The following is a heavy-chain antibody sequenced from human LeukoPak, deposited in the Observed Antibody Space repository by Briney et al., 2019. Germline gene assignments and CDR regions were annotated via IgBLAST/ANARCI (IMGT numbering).Heavy chain of an antibody. Sequence: GGSLRLSCSASGFTFTTSGMSWVRQAPGKGLEWVSSIGGTGTDRYYAGSVKGRFTISRDNARNALYLQMNSLRVDDTAVYYCARVSVGATNYFDFWGQGTLVTVSS. D-gene: IGHD1-26*01. J-gene: IGHJ4*02. V-gene: IGHV3-21*01. CDR1: GFTFTTSG. CDR2: IGGTGTDR. CDR3: ARVSVGATNYFDF.